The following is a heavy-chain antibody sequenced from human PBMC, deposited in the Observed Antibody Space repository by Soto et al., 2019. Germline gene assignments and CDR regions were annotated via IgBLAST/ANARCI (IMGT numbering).Heavy chain of an antibody. V-gene: IGHV3-30-3*01. D-gene: IGHD4-17*01. Sequence: QVQLVESGGGVVQPGRSLRLSCAASGFTFSSYAMHWVRQAPGKGLEWVTVISYDGSNKYYADSVKGRFTISRDNSKNPLYLQMNSLRAEDTAGYYCATKGGGPTVNPYSYYYGMDVWGQGTTVTVSS. J-gene: IGHJ6*02. CDR3: ATKGGGPTVNPYSYYYGMDV. CDR1: GFTFSSYA. CDR2: ISYDGSNK.